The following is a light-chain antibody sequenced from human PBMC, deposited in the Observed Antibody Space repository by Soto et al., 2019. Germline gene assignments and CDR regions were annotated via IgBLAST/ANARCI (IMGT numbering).Light chain of an antibody. Sequence: EIVMTQSPATLSVSPGERATLSCRASQSVSSNLAWYQQKPGQAPRLLIYDASNRATGTSARFSGSGSGTVFTLTIGSLEPEDSAVYYCQQRKNWPPITFGQGTRLEIK. J-gene: IGKJ5*01. CDR2: DAS. CDR3: QQRKNWPPIT. CDR1: QSVSSN. V-gene: IGKV3-11*01.